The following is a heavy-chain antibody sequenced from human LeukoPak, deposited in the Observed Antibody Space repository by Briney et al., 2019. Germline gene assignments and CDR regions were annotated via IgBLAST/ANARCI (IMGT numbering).Heavy chain of an antibody. J-gene: IGHJ4*02. Sequence: SQTLSLTCTVSGDSITSGGYYWSWIRQRPGKGLEWIGYIYKTGSTYYNPSLKSRVTMSVDTSRNQFSLKLSSVTAADTAVYYCASRSSIWSGYQDTLYYFDSWGQGTLVTVSS. D-gene: IGHD3-3*01. V-gene: IGHV4-31*03. CDR3: ASRSSIWSGYQDTLYYFDS. CDR2: IYKTGST. CDR1: GDSITSGGYY.